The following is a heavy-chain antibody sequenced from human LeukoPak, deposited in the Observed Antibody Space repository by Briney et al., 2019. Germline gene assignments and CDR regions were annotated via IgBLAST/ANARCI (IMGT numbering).Heavy chain of an antibody. CDR2: ISSSSSTI. J-gene: IGHJ3*02. Sequence: GGSLRLSCAASGFTFSSYSMNWVRQAPGRGLEWASYISSSSSTIYYADSVKGRFTISRDNAKNSLYLQMNSLRDEDTAVYYCARGPVVVVITGAFDIWGQGTMVTVSS. CDR1: GFTFSSYS. V-gene: IGHV3-48*02. CDR3: ARGPVVVVITGAFDI. D-gene: IGHD3-22*01.